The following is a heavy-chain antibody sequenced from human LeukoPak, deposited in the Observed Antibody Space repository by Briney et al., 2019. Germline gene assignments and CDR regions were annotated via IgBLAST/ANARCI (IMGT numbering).Heavy chain of an antibody. CDR3: ARYGVSSSTSYIDF. CDR1: GFTLSTYA. V-gene: IGHV3-21*01. CDR2: ITGGSSYI. D-gene: IGHD2-2*01. Sequence: GGSLRLSCTASGFTLSTYAMKGPPQSPGGARKGVSCITGGSSYIYYAGSVKARFTISKDNAKHSLYLKMNSLRAEDTAVYYCARYGVSSSTSYIDFWGEGTLVTVSS. J-gene: IGHJ4*02.